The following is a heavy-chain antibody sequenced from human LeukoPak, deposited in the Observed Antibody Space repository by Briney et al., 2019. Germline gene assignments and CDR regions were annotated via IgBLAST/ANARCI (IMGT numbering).Heavy chain of an antibody. CDR2: IYYSGST. CDR3: ARDKRVGMATIHDY. V-gene: IGHV4-59*01. CDR1: GGSISSYY. J-gene: IGHJ4*02. D-gene: IGHD5-24*01. Sequence: SETLSLTCTVSGGSISSYYWSRIRQPPGKGLEWIGYIYYSGSTNYNPSLKSRVTISVDTSKNQFSLKLSSVTAADTAVYYCARDKRVGMATIHDYWGQGTLVTVSS.